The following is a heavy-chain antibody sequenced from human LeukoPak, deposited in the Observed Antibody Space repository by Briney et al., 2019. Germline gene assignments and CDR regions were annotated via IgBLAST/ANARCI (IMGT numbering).Heavy chain of an antibody. CDR1: GGSISSYY. V-gene: IGHV4-59*01. Sequence: SETLSLTCTVSGGSISSYYWSWIPQPPGKGLEWIGYIYYSGSTNYNPSLKSRVTISVDTSKNQFSLKLSSVTAADTAVYYCARAGITMVRGVQPFDYWGQGTLVTVSS. D-gene: IGHD3-10*01. CDR3: ARAGITMVRGVQPFDY. CDR2: IYYSGST. J-gene: IGHJ4*02.